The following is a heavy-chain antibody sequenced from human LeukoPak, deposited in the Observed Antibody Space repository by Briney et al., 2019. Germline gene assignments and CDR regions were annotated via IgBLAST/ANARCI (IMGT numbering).Heavy chain of an antibody. CDR2: IKQDGSEK. CDR3: ARDRAVATHDY. D-gene: IGHD5-12*01. Sequence: GGSLRLSCAASGFTFSSYSMNWVRQAPGKGLEWVANIKQDGSEKYYVDSVKGRFTISRDNAKNSLYLQMNSLRAEDTAVYYCARDRAVATHDYWGQGTLVTVSS. CDR1: GFTFSSYS. J-gene: IGHJ4*02. V-gene: IGHV3-7*01.